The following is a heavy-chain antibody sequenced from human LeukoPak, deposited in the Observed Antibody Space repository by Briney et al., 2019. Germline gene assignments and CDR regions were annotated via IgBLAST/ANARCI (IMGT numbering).Heavy chain of an antibody. J-gene: IGHJ5*02. CDR1: GGSISSNTYY. D-gene: IGHD2-15*01. CDR2: FFYSGSS. Sequence: SETLSLTCTVSGGSISSNTYYWGWIRQPPGKGLEWSGSFFYSGSSYYNPSLKSRVTISVDTSKNQFSLKLSSVTAADTAVYYCARHIVVVVAATPTGIDWFDPWGQGTLVTVSS. CDR3: ARHIVVVVAATPTGIDWFDP. V-gene: IGHV4-39*01.